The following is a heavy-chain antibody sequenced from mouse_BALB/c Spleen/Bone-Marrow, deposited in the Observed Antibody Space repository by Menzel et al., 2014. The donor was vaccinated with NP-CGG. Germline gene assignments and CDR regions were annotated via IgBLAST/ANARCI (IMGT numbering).Heavy chain of an antibody. D-gene: IGHD2-2*01. V-gene: IGHV1-80*01. CDR3: ARWLPAMDY. Sequence: LQESGAELVRPGSSVKISCKASGYAFSSYWMSWVKQRPGQGLEWIGQIYPGDADTNYNGKFKGKATLTADKSSSSAYMQLSSLTSEDSAVYFCARWLPAMDYWGQGTSVTVSS. J-gene: IGHJ4*01. CDR2: IYPGDADT. CDR1: GYAFSSYW.